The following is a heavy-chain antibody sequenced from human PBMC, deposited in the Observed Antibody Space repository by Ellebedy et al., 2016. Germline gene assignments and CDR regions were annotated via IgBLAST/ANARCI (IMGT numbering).Heavy chain of an antibody. J-gene: IGHJ4*02. Sequence: SETLSLTCTVSGGSISSSSYYWGWIRQPPGKGLEWIGSIYYSGSTYYNPSLKRRVTISVDTSKNQFSLKLSSVTAADTAVYYCARQTANIVVVVAADWGQGTLVTVSS. CDR1: GGSISSSSYY. CDR2: IYYSGST. V-gene: IGHV4-39*01. CDR3: ARQTANIVVVVAAD. D-gene: IGHD2-15*01.